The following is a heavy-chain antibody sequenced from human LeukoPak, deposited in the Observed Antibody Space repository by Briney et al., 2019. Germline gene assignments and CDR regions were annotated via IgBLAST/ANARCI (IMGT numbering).Heavy chain of an antibody. V-gene: IGHV1-18*01. CDR2: ISAYNGNT. CDR1: GYTFTSYG. Sequence: GASVKVTCKASGYTFTSYGISWVRQAPGQGLEWMGWISAYNGNTNYAQKLQGRVTMTTDTSTSTAYMELRSLRSDDTAVYYCARGLGYCSSTSCPVYYYYMDVWGKGTTVTISS. D-gene: IGHD2-2*01. CDR3: ARGLGYCSSTSCPVYYYYMDV. J-gene: IGHJ6*03.